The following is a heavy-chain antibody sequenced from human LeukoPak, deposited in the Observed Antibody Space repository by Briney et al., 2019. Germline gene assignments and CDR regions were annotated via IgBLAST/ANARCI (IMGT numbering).Heavy chain of an antibody. CDR1: GFTFGGYG. J-gene: IGHJ4*02. CDR3: TRYNNDHFDY. D-gene: IGHD1-14*01. CDR2: IAYDGSRE. V-gene: IGHV3-33*01. Sequence: GGSLRLSCAGSGFTFGGYGMHWFRQTPGKGLEWVAVIAYDGSREFYADSVKGRFTISRENSKNTMFVQMDDLSAEDTAVYYCTRYNNDHFDYWGQGTLVTVSS.